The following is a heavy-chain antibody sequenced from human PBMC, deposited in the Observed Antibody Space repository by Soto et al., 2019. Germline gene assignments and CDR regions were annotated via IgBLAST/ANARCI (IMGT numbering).Heavy chain of an antibody. Sequence: ETLSLTCAVYGVSFSGYYWSWIRQPPGKGLEWIGEINHSGSINYNPSLKSRVSISVDTSKNQFSLKLSSLTAADTAVYYCARIVGVTHFYSYYGMDVWGQGTTVTVSS. D-gene: IGHD1-26*01. CDR3: ARIVGVTHFYSYYGMDV. V-gene: IGHV4-34*01. CDR1: GVSFSGYY. CDR2: INHSGSI. J-gene: IGHJ6*02.